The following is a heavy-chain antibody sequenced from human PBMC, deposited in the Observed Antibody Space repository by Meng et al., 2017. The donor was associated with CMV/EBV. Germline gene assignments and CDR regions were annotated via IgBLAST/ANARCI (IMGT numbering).Heavy chain of an antibody. CDR1: GFTFAAYA. CDR3: AKDRRYCSSTPCYGDSGYYGMDV. CDR2: LSWSRGII. J-gene: IGHJ6*02. V-gene: IGHV3-9*01. Sequence: SLKISCAASGFTFAAYAMHWVRPAPGKGLEWVSGLSWSRGIIGSADSVQGRFTLSRDTAKNSLYLQMISLRTEDTALYYCAKDRRYCSSTPCYGDSGYYGMDVWGQGTTVTVSS. D-gene: IGHD2-2*01.